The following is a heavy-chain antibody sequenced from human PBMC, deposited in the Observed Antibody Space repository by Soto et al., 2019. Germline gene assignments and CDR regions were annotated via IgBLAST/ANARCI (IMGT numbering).Heavy chain of an antibody. J-gene: IGHJ4*02. CDR3: AREFSNSPEAFDS. CDR1: GGSVNSDSYY. V-gene: IGHV4-61*01. D-gene: IGHD6-6*01. CDR2: MFHTGSA. Sequence: QVHLQESGPGQVKPSETLSLICTVSGGSVNSDSYYWSWIRQPPGRGLEWIGYMFHTGSANYNPSLKRRVTISVDTTRNQFSLRLSSVTAADTAVYYCAREFSNSPEAFDSWGQGSLVTVSS.